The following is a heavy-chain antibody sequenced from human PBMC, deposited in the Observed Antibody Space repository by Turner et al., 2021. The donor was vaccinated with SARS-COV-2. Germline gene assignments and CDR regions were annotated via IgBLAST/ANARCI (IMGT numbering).Heavy chain of an antibody. CDR2: IYSGGST. J-gene: IGHJ4*02. CDR3: ARDLGGLRFDY. Sequence: VQLVESGGGVVQPGRSLRLSCAASGFTVSSNYMSWVRQAPGKGLEWVSFIYSGGSTFYADSLKGRFTISRDNSKNTLYLQMNSLRAEDTAFYYCARDLGGLRFDYWGQGTLVTVSS. V-gene: IGHV3-53*01. D-gene: IGHD2-15*01. CDR1: GFTVSSNY.